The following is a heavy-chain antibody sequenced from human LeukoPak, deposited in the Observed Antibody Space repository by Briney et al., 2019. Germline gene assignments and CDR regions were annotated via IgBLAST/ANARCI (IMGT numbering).Heavy chain of an antibody. D-gene: IGHD1-26*01. Sequence: PSETLSLTCTVSGGSVTSRNFYWGWFRQAPGKGLEWLGSISYSGGIYQPPSLKSRVTMSVDTSKNQFSLKLSSVTAADTAVYYCARGPPVGWGYYYYMDVWGKGTTVTISS. J-gene: IGHJ6*03. V-gene: IGHV4-39*07. CDR2: ISYSGGI. CDR1: GGSVTSRNFY. CDR3: ARGPPVGWGYYYYMDV.